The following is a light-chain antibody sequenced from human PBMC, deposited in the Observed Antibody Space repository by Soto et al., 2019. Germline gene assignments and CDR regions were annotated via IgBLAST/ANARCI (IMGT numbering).Light chain of an antibody. Sequence: QSALTQPRSVSGSPGQSVTISCTGTSSDVGGYNYVSWYQQHPGEAPKLMIYDVTKWPSGVPDRFSGSKSGNTASLTIIGLQAEDEADYYCCSYAGSYIWLFGGGTKVTVL. CDR1: SSDVGGYNY. V-gene: IGLV2-11*01. J-gene: IGLJ3*02. CDR2: DVT. CDR3: CSYAGSYIWL.